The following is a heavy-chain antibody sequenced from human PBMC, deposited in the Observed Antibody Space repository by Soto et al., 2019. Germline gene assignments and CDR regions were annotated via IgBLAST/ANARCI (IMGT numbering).Heavy chain of an antibody. CDR3: ARVDSRYHYSGMGI. D-gene: IGHD2-2*03. J-gene: IGHJ6*02. V-gene: IGHV1-46*03. Sequence: QVQLVQSGAEVKKPGASVKVSCKASGYTFTRYGMHWVRQAPGQGLEGWGIINPSGGSTTYAQKFQGRVTMTGAMTRRTANMELSSLKSEDTAVYYWARVDSRYHYSGMGIWGQGTTVTVSS. CDR1: GYTFTRYG. CDR2: INPSGGST.